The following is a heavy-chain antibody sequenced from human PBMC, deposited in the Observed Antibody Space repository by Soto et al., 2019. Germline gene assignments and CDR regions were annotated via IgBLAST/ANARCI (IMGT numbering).Heavy chain of an antibody. CDR3: ARRYGSSFDY. CDR2: IYYSGST. J-gene: IGHJ4*02. CDR1: GGSISSYY. Sequence: QVQLQESGPRLVKPSETLSLTCTVSGGSISSYYWSWIRQPPGKGLEWIGYIYYSGSTNYNPSLKSRVTISVDTSNNQFSLKLSSVTAADTAVYYCARRYGSSFDYWGQGTLVTVSS. D-gene: IGHD6-13*01. V-gene: IGHV4-59*08.